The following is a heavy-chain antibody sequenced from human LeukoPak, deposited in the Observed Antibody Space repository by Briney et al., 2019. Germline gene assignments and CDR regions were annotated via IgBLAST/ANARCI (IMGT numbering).Heavy chain of an antibody. J-gene: IGHJ4*02. Sequence: HGESLKISCKGSGYSFTTYWIAWVRQMPGKGLEWMGTIHTSDSYTNYSPSFEGHVTLSADKSISTAYLQWSSLRASDTAMYFCARFSSSWYGDYWGQGILVTVSS. D-gene: IGHD6-13*01. V-gene: IGHV5-10-1*01. CDR2: IHTSDSYT. CDR1: GYSFTTYW. CDR3: ARFSSSWYGDY.